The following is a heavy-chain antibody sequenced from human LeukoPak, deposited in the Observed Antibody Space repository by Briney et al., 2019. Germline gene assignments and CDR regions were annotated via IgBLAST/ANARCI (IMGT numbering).Heavy chain of an antibody. CDR2: ISYDGSNK. D-gene: IGHD2/OR15-2a*01. Sequence: PGRSLRLSCAASGFTFSSYAMHWVRQAPGKGLEWVAVISYDGSNKYYADSVKGRFTISRDNSKNTLYLQMNSLRAEDTAVYYCARDGLDSAFYGHGEPHPLNSDYWGQGTLVTVSS. CDR1: GFTFSSYA. V-gene: IGHV3-30-3*01. CDR3: ARDGLDSAFYGHGEPHPLNSDY. J-gene: IGHJ4*02.